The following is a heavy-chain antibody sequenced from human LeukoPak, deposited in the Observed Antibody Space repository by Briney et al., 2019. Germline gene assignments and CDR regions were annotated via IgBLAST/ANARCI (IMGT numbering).Heavy chain of an antibody. Sequence: SETLSLIYTFSGGSISRYYWSWIRQHAGKGLEWIGRIYTSGSTNYNPSLKSRVTISVDKSKNQFSLKLSSVTAADTAVYYCARVWWDADAFDIWGQGTMVTVSS. V-gene: IGHV4-4*07. J-gene: IGHJ3*02. CDR1: GGSISRYY. CDR2: IYTSGST. D-gene: IGHD2-8*02. CDR3: ARVWWDADAFDI.